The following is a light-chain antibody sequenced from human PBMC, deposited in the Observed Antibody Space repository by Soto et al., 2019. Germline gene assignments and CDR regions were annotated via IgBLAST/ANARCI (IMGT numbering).Light chain of an antibody. CDR3: SSYTSISTYV. Sequence: QSVLTQPASVSGSPGQSITISCTGTSSDVGGYNFVSWYQQHPGKAPKLMIYDVRNRPSGVSNRFSGSKSVNTASLTISGLQAEDEADYYCSSYTSISTYVFGTGTKGHRP. J-gene: IGLJ1*01. CDR2: DVR. CDR1: SSDVGGYNF. V-gene: IGLV2-14*01.